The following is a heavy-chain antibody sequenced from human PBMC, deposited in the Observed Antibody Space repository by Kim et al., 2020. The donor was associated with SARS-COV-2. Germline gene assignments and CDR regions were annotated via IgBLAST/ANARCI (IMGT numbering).Heavy chain of an antibody. J-gene: IGHJ3*02. CDR2: INSDGSST. D-gene: IGHD3-10*01. CDR3: ARAHWGYYGSGSYDAFDI. V-gene: IGHV3-74*01. Sequence: GGSLRLSCAASGFTFSSYWMHWVRQAPGKGLVWVSRINSDGSSTSYADSVKGRFTISRDNAKNTLYLQMNSLRAEDTAVYYCARAHWGYYGSGSYDAFDIWGQGTMVTVSS. CDR1: GFTFSSYW.